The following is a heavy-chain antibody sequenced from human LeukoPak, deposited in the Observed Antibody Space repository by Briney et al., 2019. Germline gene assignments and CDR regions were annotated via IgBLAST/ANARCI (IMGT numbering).Heavy chain of an antibody. D-gene: IGHD5-12*01. CDR2: DSPGGSSS. J-gene: IGHJ3*01. CDR3: ALPSNKVRKCCVNSGCIHASFDV. CDR1: GYTFTTHW. Sequence: GESLKISCQGSGYTFTTHWIGWLRQMPEKGLEWMVIDSPGGSSSTYSPSFQGQVTFSVDKSVNTAGLHWGGLRPSDTATYYCALPSNKVRKCCVNSGCIHASFDVWGQGTTVIVCS. V-gene: IGHV5-51*01.